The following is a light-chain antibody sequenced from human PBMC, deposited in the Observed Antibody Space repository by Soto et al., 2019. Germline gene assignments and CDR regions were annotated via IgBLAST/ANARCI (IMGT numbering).Light chain of an antibody. CDR3: QQYESFPRT. CDR2: KAS. CDR1: QSINNY. J-gene: IGKJ1*01. Sequence: DIPMTQSPSTLSASVGDRVTITCRASQSINNYLAWYQQKPGKAPKLLIYKASTLESGVPSRFSGSGSGTEFTLSISSLQPDDFATYYCQQYESFPRTFGQGTKVEIK. V-gene: IGKV1-5*03.